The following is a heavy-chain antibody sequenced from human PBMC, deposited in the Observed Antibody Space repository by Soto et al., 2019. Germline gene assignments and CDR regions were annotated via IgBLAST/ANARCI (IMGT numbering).Heavy chain of an antibody. Sequence: QVQLVQSGAEVKKSGASVKVSCKASGYAFSSYYMHWVRQAPGQGLEWMGLINPNGGRTTYAQKFQGRVTVTRDTSTSTVDMELSSLISEDTAVYFCARDHDYNTPNYFFYGVDVWGQGTTVTVFS. J-gene: IGHJ6*02. CDR1: GYAFSSYY. CDR3: ARDHDYNTPNYFFYGVDV. D-gene: IGHD4-4*01. V-gene: IGHV1-46*01. CDR2: INPNGGRT.